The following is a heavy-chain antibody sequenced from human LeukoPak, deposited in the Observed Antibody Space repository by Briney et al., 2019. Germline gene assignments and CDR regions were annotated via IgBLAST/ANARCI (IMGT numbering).Heavy chain of an antibody. D-gene: IGHD6-13*01. J-gene: IGHJ6*02. V-gene: IGHV4-59*01. CDR1: GGSISSYY. Sequence: SETLSLTCTVSGGSISSYYWSWIRQPPGKGLEWMGYIYYSGSTNYNPSLKSRVTISVDTSKNQFSLKLSSVTAADTAVYYCARGVSQAAAGYYYYYGMDVWGQGTTVTVSS. CDR3: ARGVSQAAAGYYYYYGMDV. CDR2: IYYSGST.